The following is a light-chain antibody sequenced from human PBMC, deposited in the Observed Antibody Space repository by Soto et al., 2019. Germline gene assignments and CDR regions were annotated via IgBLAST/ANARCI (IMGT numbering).Light chain of an antibody. CDR2: ELN. CDR3: CSYAGMPYG. J-gene: IGLJ1*01. V-gene: IGLV2-23*02. Sequence: QSALTQPASVSVSPGQSITITCTGTTSDVGSYNLISWYQQHPGKAPKVIIKELNKRPSGVSNRFSGSKSGNTASLTISGLQPEDEADYYCCSYAGMPYGFGTGTKLTVL. CDR1: TSDVGSYNL.